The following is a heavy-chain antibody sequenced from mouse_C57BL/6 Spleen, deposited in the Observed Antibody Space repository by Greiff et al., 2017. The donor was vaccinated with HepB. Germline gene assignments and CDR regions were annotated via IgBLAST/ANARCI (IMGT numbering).Heavy chain of an antibody. J-gene: IGHJ2*01. Sequence: VQLKESGAELVRPGASVKLSCTASGFNIKDYYMHWVKQRPEQGLEWIGWIDPENGDTEYASKFQGKATITADTSSNTAYLQLSSLTSEDTAVYYCTPSGSSYFDYWGQGTTLTVSS. CDR1: GFNIKDYY. CDR2: IDPENGDT. CDR3: TPSGSSYFDY. D-gene: IGHD1-1*01. V-gene: IGHV14-4*01.